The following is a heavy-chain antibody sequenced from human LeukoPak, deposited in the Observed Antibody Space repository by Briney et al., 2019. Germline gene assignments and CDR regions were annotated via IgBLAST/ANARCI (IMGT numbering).Heavy chain of an antibody. CDR2: ISSSGSTI. Sequence: GGSLRLSCAAPGFTFSSYSMNWVRQAPGRGLEWVSYISSSGSTIYYADSVKGRFTISRDNAKNSLYLQMNSLRADDTAVYYCARDAGIYGDYYYYYMDVWGKGTTVTISS. D-gene: IGHD4-17*01. CDR3: ARDAGIYGDYYYYYMDV. V-gene: IGHV3-48*04. CDR1: GFTFSSYS. J-gene: IGHJ6*03.